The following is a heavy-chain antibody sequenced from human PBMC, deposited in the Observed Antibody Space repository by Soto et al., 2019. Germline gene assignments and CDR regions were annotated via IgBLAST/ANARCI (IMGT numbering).Heavy chain of an antibody. CDR2: INPNSGGT. J-gene: IGHJ3*02. D-gene: IGHD2-2*02. V-gene: IGHV1-2*04. CDR3: ARILFVVEQAVIELDDAFDI. CDR1: GYTFTGYY. Sequence: ASVKVSCKASGYTFTGYYMHWVRQAPGQGLEWMGWINPNSGGTNYAQKFQGWVTMTRDTSISTAYMELSRLRSDDTAVYYCARILFVVEQAVIELDDAFDIWAKGKMVTVSS.